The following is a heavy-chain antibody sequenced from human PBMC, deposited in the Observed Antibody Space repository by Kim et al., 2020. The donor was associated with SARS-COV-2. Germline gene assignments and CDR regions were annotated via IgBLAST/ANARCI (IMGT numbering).Heavy chain of an antibody. CDR3: ARGRQTYCGGDCYKIDY. V-gene: IGHV4-34*01. J-gene: IGHJ4*02. CDR1: GGSFSGYY. D-gene: IGHD2-21*02. Sequence: SETLSLTCAVYGGSFSGYYWSWIRQPPGKGLEWIGEINHSGSTNYNPSLKSRVTISVDTSKNQFSLKLSSVTAADTAVYYCARGRQTYCGGDCYKIDYWGQGTLVTVSS. CDR2: INHSGST.